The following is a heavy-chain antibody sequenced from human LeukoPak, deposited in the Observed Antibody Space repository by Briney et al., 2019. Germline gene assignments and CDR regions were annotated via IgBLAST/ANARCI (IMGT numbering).Heavy chain of an antibody. V-gene: IGHV3-30*18. CDR3: AKDSCSSTSCYEDF. J-gene: IGHJ4*02. D-gene: IGHD2-2*01. Sequence: GRSLRLSCAASGFTFSNYGMHWVRQAPGKGLEWVAVISYDGSNKYYSDSVKGRFTIYRDNSKNTLYLQMNSLRAEDTGVYYCAKDSCSSTSCYEDFWGQGTLVTVSS. CDR1: GFTFSNYG. CDR2: ISYDGSNK.